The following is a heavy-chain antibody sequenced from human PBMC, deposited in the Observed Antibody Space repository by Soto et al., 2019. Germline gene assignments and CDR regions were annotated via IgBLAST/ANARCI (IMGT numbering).Heavy chain of an antibody. V-gene: IGHV3-49*04. J-gene: IGHJ6*02. CDR1: GFTFGDYA. CDR2: IRSKAYGGTT. Sequence: GGSLRLSCTAPGFTFGDYAMSWVRQAPGKGLEWVGFIRSKAYGGTTEYAASVKGRFTISRDDSKSIAYLQMNSLKTEDTAVYYCTRVGGVSLAYYYYYGMDVWGQGTTVTVSS. D-gene: IGHD3-16*01. CDR3: TRVGGVSLAYYYYYGMDV.